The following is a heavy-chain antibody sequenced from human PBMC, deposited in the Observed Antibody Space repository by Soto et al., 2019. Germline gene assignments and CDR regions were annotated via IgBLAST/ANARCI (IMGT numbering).Heavy chain of an antibody. CDR3: ARGDYDSSGYELVPPSFDY. J-gene: IGHJ4*02. V-gene: IGHV4-30-2*01. D-gene: IGHD3-22*01. CDR1: GGSISSGGYS. CDR2: IYHSGST. Sequence: QLQLQESGSGLVKPSQTLSLTCAVSGGSISSGGYSWSWIRQPPGKGLEWIGYIYHSGSTYYNPSLKSRVTISADRSKNQFSLKLSSVTAADTAVYYCARGDYDSSGYELVPPSFDYWGQGTLVTVSS.